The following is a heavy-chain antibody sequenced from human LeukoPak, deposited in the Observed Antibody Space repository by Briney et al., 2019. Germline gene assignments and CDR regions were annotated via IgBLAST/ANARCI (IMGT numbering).Heavy chain of an antibody. D-gene: IGHD1-26*01. CDR3: VREDGYTGSYMVY. CDR2: IYNDGST. J-gene: IGHJ4*02. CDR1: GLTVSSSY. Sequence: GGSLRLSCAASGLTVSSSYMSWVRQAPGKGLEWVSIIYNDGSTYYADSVKGRFTISRDNSKNTLYLQMNSLRAEDTALYYCVREDGYTGSYMVYWGQGTLVTVSS. V-gene: IGHV3-53*01.